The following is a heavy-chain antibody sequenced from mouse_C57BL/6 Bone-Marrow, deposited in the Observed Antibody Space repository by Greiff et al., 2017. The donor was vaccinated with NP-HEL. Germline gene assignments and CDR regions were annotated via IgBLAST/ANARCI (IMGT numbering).Heavy chain of an antibody. Sequence: QVQLQQSGAELARPGASVKLSCKASGYTFTSYGISWVKQRTGPGLEWIGEIYPRSGNTYYNEKFKGKATLPADKSSSTAYMHLRRLPSEDSPVLYSARYYGSSSWFAYWGQGTRVTVTA. J-gene: IGHJ3*01. D-gene: IGHD1-1*01. CDR2: IYPRSGNT. V-gene: IGHV1-81*01. CDR3: ARYYGSSSWFAY. CDR1: GYTFTSYG.